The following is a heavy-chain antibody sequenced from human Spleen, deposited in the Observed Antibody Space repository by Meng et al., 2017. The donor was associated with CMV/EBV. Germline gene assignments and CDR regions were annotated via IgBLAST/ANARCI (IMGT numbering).Heavy chain of an antibody. CDR1: GFTFNNAW. CDR2: INHSGST. CDR3: ARTNWVYFDY. Sequence: GSLRLSCAASGFTFNNAWMSWVRQAPGKGLEWIGEINHSGSTNYNPSLESRVTLSVDSSKNQFSLRLSSVTAADTAVYYCARTNWVYFDYWGQGTLVTVSS. D-gene: IGHD7-27*01. J-gene: IGHJ4*02. V-gene: IGHV4-34*01.